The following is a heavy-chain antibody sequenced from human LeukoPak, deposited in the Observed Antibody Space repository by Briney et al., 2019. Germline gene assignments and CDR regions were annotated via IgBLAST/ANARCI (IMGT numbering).Heavy chain of an antibody. CDR2: IWYDGSNK. CDR1: GFTFSSYG. V-gene: IGHV3-33*01. CDR3: ATDRGYDARRYFDY. Sequence: GGSLRLSCAASGFTFSSYGMHWVRQAPGKGLEWVAVIWYDGSNKYYADSVNGRFTISRDNSKNTLYLQMNSLRDEDTAVYYCATDRGYDARRYFDYWGQGTLVTVSS. D-gene: IGHD5-12*01. J-gene: IGHJ4*02.